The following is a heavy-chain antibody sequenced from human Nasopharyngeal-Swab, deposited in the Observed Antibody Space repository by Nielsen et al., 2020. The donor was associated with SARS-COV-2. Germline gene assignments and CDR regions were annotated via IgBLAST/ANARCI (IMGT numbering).Heavy chain of an antibody. D-gene: IGHD5-12*01. V-gene: IGHV3-30*14. CDR2: ISYDGSNK. J-gene: IGHJ4*02. CDR1: GFTFSSYA. Sequence: GESLKISCAASGFTFSSYAMHWVRQAPGKGLEWVAVISYDGSNKYYADSVKGRFTISRDNSKNTLYPQMGSLRPEDTAVYYCARLASLWGQGTLVTVSS. CDR3: ARLASL.